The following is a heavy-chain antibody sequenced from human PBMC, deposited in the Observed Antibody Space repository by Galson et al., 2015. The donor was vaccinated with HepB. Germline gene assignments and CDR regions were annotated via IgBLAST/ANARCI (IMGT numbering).Heavy chain of an antibody. CDR1: GFTFDDYA. D-gene: IGHD4-17*01. J-gene: IGHJ6*02. CDR3: AKDGGGYGDYYYGMDV. V-gene: IGHV3-9*01. CDR2: ISWNSGSI. Sequence: SLRLSCAASGFTFDDYAMHCVRQAPGKGLEWVSGISWNSGSIGYADSVKGRFTISRDNAKNSLYLQMNSLRAEDTALYYCAKDGGGYGDYYYGMDVWGQGTTVTVSS.